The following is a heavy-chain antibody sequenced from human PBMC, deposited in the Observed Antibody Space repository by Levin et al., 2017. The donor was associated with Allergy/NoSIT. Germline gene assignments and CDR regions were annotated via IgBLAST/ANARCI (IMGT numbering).Heavy chain of an antibody. Sequence: GESLKISCKASGYTFTGYYMHWVRQAPGQGLEWMGWINPNSGGTNYAQKFQGRVTMTRDTSISTAYMELSRLRSDDTAVYYCARGRSPDSGSYGSGYWFDPWGQGTLVTVSS. CDR2: INPNSGGT. D-gene: IGHD1-26*01. CDR3: ARGRSPDSGSYGSGYWFDP. CDR1: GYTFTGYY. J-gene: IGHJ5*02. V-gene: IGHV1-2*02.